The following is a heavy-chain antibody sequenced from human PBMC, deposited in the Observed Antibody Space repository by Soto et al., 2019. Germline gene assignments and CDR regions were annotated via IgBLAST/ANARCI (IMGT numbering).Heavy chain of an antibody. D-gene: IGHD1-1*01. Sequence: QVHLVQSGAEVKKPGASVKVSCKASGYTFTSYGITWVRQAPGQGLEWMGWISAHNGNTDYAQKLQGRVMVTRDTSTSTDYMELRSLISDDTAVYYCARGRYGDYWGQGALVTVSS. CDR2: ISAHNGNT. CDR1: GYTFTSYG. V-gene: IGHV1-18*01. CDR3: ARGRYGDY. J-gene: IGHJ4*02.